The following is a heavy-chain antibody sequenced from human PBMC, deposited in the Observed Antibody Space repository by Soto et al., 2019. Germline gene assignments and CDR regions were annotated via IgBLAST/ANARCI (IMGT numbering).Heavy chain of an antibody. CDR1: GGSISSGGYY. CDR2: IYYSGST. J-gene: IGHJ6*03. CDR3: AREVVVAAVDSYYYYMDV. V-gene: IGHV4-31*03. Sequence: QVQLQESGPGLVKPSQTLSLTCTVSGGSISSGGYYWSWIRQHPGKGLEWIGYIYYSGSTYYNPSLKSRVTISVDTSKNQFSLKLSSVTAADTAVYYCAREVVVAAVDSYYYYMDVWGKGTTVTVSS. D-gene: IGHD2-15*01.